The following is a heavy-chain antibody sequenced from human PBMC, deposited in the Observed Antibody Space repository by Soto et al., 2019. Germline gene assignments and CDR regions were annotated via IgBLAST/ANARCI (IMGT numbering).Heavy chain of an antibody. D-gene: IGHD2-15*01. CDR1: GASITDSY. CDR2: IYFNGVA. Sequence: QMQMQESGPRLVKPSETLSLTCTVSGASITDSYWSWIRQPPEKGLEWIGYIYFNGVATYNPSLKSRATMSRDRSKNEFSLKLTSVTAADTAIYYCARGDSDLAVSEAAYWGQGTLVTVSS. CDR3: ARGDSDLAVSEAAY. V-gene: IGHV4-59*01. J-gene: IGHJ1*01.